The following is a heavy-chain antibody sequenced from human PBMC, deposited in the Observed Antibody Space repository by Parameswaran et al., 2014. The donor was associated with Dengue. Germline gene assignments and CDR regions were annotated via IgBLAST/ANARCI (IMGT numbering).Heavy chain of an antibody. Sequence: WIRQPPGKGLEWVAVISYDGSNKYYADSVKGRFTISRDSSKNTLYLQINSLRAEDTAVYFCARATYYDILTGYASYSGVAVWGQGTTVTVSS. CDR2: ISYDGSNK. V-gene: IGHV3-30*03. D-gene: IGHD3-9*01. J-gene: IGHJ6*02. CDR3: ARATYYDILTGYASYSGVAV.